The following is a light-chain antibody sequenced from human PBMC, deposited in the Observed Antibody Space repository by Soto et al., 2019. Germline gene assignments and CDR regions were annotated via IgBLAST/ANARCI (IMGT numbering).Light chain of an antibody. V-gene: IGKV3-15*01. CDR1: QSVSSY. CDR2: GVS. CDR3: QQYSQSTLT. Sequence: EILLTQSPATLSLSPGERATLSCRASQSVSSYLAWYQQKPGQAPRLLIYGVSTRATGIPARFGGSGSATEFTLTIGSMKSEDFEVYYCQQYSQSTLTFGGGTQVDIK. J-gene: IGKJ4*01.